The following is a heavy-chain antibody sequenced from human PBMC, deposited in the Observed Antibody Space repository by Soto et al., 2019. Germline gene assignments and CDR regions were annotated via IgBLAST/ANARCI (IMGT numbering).Heavy chain of an antibody. Sequence: SSETLSLTCTVSGGSIWSSSYYWGWIRQPPGKGLVWIGSIYYSGTTYYNPSLKSRVTISVDTSKNQFSLKLSSVTAADTAVYYCARHRGYYDILTGYYTELNFDYWGQGTLVTVSS. V-gene: IGHV4-39*01. J-gene: IGHJ4*02. CDR3: ARHRGYYDILTGYYTELNFDY. D-gene: IGHD3-9*01. CDR1: GGSIWSSSYY. CDR2: IYYSGTT.